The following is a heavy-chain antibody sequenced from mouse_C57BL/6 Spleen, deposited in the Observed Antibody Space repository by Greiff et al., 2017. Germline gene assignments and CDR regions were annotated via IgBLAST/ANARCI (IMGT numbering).Heavy chain of an antibody. CDR1: GYSITSGYY. J-gene: IGHJ3*01. Sequence: EVHLVESGPGLVKPSQSLSLTCSVTGYSITSGYYWNWIRQFPGNKLEWMGYISYDGSNNYNPSLKNRISITRDTSKNQFFLKLNSVTTEDTATYYCARGTNYGSSTGGFAYWGQGTLVTVSA. CDR3: ARGTNYGSSTGGFAY. V-gene: IGHV3-6*01. CDR2: ISYDGSN. D-gene: IGHD1-1*01.